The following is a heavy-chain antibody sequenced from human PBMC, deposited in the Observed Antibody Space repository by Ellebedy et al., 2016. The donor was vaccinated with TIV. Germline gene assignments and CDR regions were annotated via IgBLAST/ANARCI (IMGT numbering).Heavy chain of an antibody. Sequence: GESLKISCAASGFSFSTYAMSWVRQAPGKGLEWVSAISGSGDNTYYADSVKGRFTISRDNSKNTLYLQLNSLRAEDTAVYYCAKESGSYPRTILVDYWGQGTLVTVSS. CDR3: AKESGSYPRTILVDY. D-gene: IGHD1-26*01. CDR1: GFSFSTYA. J-gene: IGHJ4*02. V-gene: IGHV3-23*01. CDR2: ISGSGDNT.